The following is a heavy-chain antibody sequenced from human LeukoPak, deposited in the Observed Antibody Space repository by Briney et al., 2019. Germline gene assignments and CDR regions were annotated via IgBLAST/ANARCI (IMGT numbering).Heavy chain of an antibody. V-gene: IGHV4-4*07. CDR2: IYSTGNT. CDR1: GGSISNYY. D-gene: IGHD4-17*01. CDR3: ARAPPTDWFDP. J-gene: IGHJ5*02. Sequence: SETLSLTCTVSGGSISNYYWSWIRQPAGKGLEWIGRIYSTGNTNYNPSLKSRVTMSVDTSKSQFSLKLSSVTAADTAVYYCARAPPTDWFDPWGQGTLVTVSS.